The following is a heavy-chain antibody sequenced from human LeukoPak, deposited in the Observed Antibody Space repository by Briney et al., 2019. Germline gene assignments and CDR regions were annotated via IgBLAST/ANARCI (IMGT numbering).Heavy chain of an antibody. CDR2: IYYSGTT. D-gene: IGHD6-13*01. CDR3: ARHASSWEFDY. V-gene: IGHV4-59*08. J-gene: IGHJ4*02. CDR1: GGSISDDY. Sequence: PSETLSLTCTVSGGSISDDYWSWIRQPPGEGLEWIGFIYYSGTTNYSPSPKSRVTISADTSKNQFSLKLSSVTAADTAVYYCARHASSWEFDYWGQGTLVTVSS.